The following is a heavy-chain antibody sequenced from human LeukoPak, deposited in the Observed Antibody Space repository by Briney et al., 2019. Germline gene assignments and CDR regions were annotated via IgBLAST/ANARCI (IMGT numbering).Heavy chain of an antibody. CDR2: IYYSGST. CDR1: GGSISSYY. V-gene: IGHV4-59*01. D-gene: IGHD3-10*01. J-gene: IGHJ6*02. CDR3: ARALMVRGVRGYGMDV. Sequence: SETLSLTCTVSGGSISSYYWSWIQQPPGKGLEWIGYIYYSGSTNYNPSLKSRVTISVDTSKNQFSLKLSSVTAADTAVYYCARALMVRGVRGYGMDVWGQGTTVTVSS.